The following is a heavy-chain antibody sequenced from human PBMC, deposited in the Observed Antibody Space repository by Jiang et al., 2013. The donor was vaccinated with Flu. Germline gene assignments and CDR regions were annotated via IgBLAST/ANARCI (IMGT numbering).Heavy chain of an antibody. V-gene: IGHV3-23*01. CDR2: ISGSGGST. Sequence: VQLLESGGGLVQPGGSLRLSCAASGFTFSSYAMSWVRQAPGKGLEWVSAISGSGGSTYYADSVKGRFTISRDNSKNTLYLQMNSLRAEDTAVYYCAKEYYYGSGPGGASDYWGRGNPYGHRLL. J-gene: IGHJ4*02. CDR1: GFTFSSYA. D-gene: IGHD3-10*01. CDR3: AKEYYYGSGPGGASDY.